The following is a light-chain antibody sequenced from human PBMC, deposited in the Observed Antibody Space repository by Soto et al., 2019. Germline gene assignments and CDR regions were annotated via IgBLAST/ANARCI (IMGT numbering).Light chain of an antibody. Sequence: DIQMTQSPSSVSASVGDRVTITCRASQTISTNLAWYQQKPGKAPKLLIYAASSLQSGVPPRFSGSGYGTDFPLTITSLQPEDFEIYFCLQANRVPLSFGQGTRLEIK. V-gene: IGKV1-12*01. CDR2: AAS. J-gene: IGKJ5*01. CDR1: QTISTN. CDR3: LQANRVPLS.